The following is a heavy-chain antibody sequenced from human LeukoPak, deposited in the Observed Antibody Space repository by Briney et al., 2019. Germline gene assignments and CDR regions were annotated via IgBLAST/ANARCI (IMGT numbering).Heavy chain of an antibody. V-gene: IGHV1-2*02. CDR2: INPNSGGT. J-gene: IGHJ4*02. D-gene: IGHD2-15*01. Sequence: APVKVSCKASEYTFTGYYMHWVRQAPGQGLEWMGWINPNSGGTNYAQKFQGRVTMTRDTSISTAYMELSRLRSDDTAVYYCARESYCSGGSCYSNDYWGQGTLVTVSS. CDR3: ARESYCSGGSCYSNDY. CDR1: EYTFTGYY.